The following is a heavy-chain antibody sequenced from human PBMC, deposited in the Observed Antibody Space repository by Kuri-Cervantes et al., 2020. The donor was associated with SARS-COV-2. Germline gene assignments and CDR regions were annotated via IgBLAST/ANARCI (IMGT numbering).Heavy chain of an antibody. CDR2: ISYDGSNK. V-gene: IGHV3-30*04. CDR1: GFTFSSYA. Sequence: GGSLRLSCAASGFTFSSYAMHWVRQAPGKGLEWVAVISYDGSNKYYADSVKGRFTISRDNSKNTLYLQMNSLRAEDAAVYYCARGHSSRPFDYWGQGTLVTVSS. J-gene: IGHJ4*02. CDR3: ARGHSSRPFDY. D-gene: IGHD6-13*01.